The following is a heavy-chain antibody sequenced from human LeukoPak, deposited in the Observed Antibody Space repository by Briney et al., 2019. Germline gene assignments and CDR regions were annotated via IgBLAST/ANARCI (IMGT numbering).Heavy chain of an antibody. CDR3: AKALRNYVSYWYFDL. J-gene: IGHJ2*01. CDR1: GFTFTSYE. V-gene: IGHV3-48*03. Sequence: GGSLRLSCAASGFTFTSYEMNWVRQAPGKGLEWVSLIKSSGSTIYYADSVKGRFTVSRDNAKNSLYLQMNSLRADDTAVYYCAKALRNYVSYWYFDLWGRGTLVTVSS. CDR2: IKSSGSTI. D-gene: IGHD3-10*02.